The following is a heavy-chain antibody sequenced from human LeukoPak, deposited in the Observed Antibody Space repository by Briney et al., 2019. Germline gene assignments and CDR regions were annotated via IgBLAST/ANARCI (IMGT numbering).Heavy chain of an antibody. D-gene: IGHD5-12*01. V-gene: IGHV4-31*03. CDR2: IYYSGST. CDR3: ARVTGVIVATTPSYYYMDV. J-gene: IGHJ6*03. CDR1: GGIISSGGYY. Sequence: SETLSLTCTVSGGIISSGGYYWSWIRQHPGKGLEWFGYIYYSGSTYYNPSLKSRVTISVDTSKNQFSLKLSSVTAADTAVYYCARVTGVIVATTPSYYYMDVWGKGTTVTVSS.